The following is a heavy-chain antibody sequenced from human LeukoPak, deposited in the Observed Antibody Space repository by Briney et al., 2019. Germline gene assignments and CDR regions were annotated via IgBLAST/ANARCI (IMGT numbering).Heavy chain of an antibody. CDR1: GGSFSGYY. V-gene: IGHV4-34*01. CDR2: INHSGST. J-gene: IGHJ6*03. CDR3: ARHKMIRGIGYYYYMDV. D-gene: IGHD3-10*01. Sequence: SGTLSLTCAVYGGSFSGYYWSWIRQPPGKGLEWIGEINHSGSTNYNPSLKSRVTISVDTSKNQFSLKLSSVTAADTAVYYCARHKMIRGIGYYYYMDVWGKGTTVTISS.